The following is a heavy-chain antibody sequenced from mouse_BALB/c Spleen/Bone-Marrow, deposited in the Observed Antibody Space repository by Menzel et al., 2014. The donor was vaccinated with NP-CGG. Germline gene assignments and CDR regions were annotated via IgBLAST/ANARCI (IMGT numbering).Heavy chain of an antibody. CDR3: ARFPMDY. Sequence: EVKVVDSGGGLVQPGGSLRLSCTTSGFTFXDHYMSWVRQPPGKALEWLGFIRNKAYGYTTEYSASVKGRFTISRDNSQSILYLQMNTLRAEDSATYYCARFPMDYWGQGTSVTVSS. V-gene: IGHV7-3*02. CDR2: IRNKAYGYTT. J-gene: IGHJ4*01. CDR1: GFTFXDHY.